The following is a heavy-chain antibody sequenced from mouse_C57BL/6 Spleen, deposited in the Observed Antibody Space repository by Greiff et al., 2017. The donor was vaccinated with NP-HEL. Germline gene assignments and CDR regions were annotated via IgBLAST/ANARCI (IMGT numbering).Heavy chain of an antibody. D-gene: IGHD3-1*01. CDR3: ARGHSSGYAMDY. V-gene: IGHV1-82*01. J-gene: IGHJ4*01. CDR1: GYAFSSSW. Sequence: VQLQQSGPELVKPGASVKISCKASGYAFSSSWMNWVQQRPGKGLEWIGRIYPGDGDTNYNGKFKGKATLTADKSYSTAYMQRSSLTSEDSAVDFGARGHSSGYAMDYWGQGTSVTVSS. CDR2: IYPGDGDT.